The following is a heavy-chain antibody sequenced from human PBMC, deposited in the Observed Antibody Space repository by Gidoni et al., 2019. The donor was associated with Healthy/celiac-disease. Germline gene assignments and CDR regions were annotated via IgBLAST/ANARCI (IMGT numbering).Heavy chain of an antibody. V-gene: IGHV3-48*02. J-gene: IGHJ4*02. CDR1: GFTFSIYS. D-gene: IGHD5-18*01. CDR3: ARDRSGYSYDKRGYFDY. Sequence: EVQLVESGGGLVQPGGSLRLSCAASGFTFSIYSMNWVRQAPGKGLEWVSYISSSSSTIYYADSVKGRFTISRDNAKNSLYLQMNSLRDEDTAVYYCARDRSGYSYDKRGYFDYWGQGTLVTVSS. CDR2: ISSSSSTI.